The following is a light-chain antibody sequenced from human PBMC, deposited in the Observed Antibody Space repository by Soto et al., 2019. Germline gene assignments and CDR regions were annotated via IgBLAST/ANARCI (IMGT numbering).Light chain of an antibody. CDR3: NSYAGSNNLV. J-gene: IGLJ2*01. CDR2: EVS. CDR1: SSDVGGYNY. Sequence: QSALTQPPSASGSPGQSVTISCTGTSSDVGGYNYVSWYRQHPSKAPKLIIYEVSKRPSGVPDRFSGSKSGNAASLTVSGLQAEDEADYYCNSYAGSNNLVFGGGTKLTVL. V-gene: IGLV2-8*01.